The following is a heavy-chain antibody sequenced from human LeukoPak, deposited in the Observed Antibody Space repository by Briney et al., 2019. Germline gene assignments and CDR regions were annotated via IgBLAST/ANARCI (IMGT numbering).Heavy chain of an antibody. D-gene: IGHD3-22*01. J-gene: IGHJ4*02. CDR1: GFTFSSYE. Sequence: GGSLRLSCAASGFTFSSYEMNWVRQAPGKGLEWVSYISSSGSTIYYADSVKGRFTISRDNSKNTLYLQMNNLRAEDTALYYCAKDFDSYYDSTGYGASFSYWGQGTLVTVSS. CDR3: AKDFDSYYDSTGYGASFSY. V-gene: IGHV3-48*03. CDR2: ISSSGSTI.